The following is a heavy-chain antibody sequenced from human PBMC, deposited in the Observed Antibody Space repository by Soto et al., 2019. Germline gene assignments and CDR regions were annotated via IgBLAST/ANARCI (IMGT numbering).Heavy chain of an antibody. Sequence: GASVKVSCKASGGTFSSYAISWVRQAPGQGLEWMGGIIPIFGTANYAQKFQGRVTITADESTSTAYMELSSLRSEDTAVYYCARDGPGSIGWFDPWGQGTLVTVSS. CDR1: GGTFSSYA. CDR3: ARDGPGSIGWFDP. D-gene: IGHD1-26*01. CDR2: IIPIFGTA. V-gene: IGHV1-69*13. J-gene: IGHJ5*02.